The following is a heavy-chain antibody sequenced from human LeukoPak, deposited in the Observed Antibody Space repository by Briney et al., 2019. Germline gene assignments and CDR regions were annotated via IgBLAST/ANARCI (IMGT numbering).Heavy chain of an antibody. V-gene: IGHV3-64*01. J-gene: IGHJ4*02. CDR2: ISSNGGST. Sequence: GGSLRLSCAASGFTFSSYAMHWVRQAPGKGLEYVSAISSNGGSTYYANSVKGRFTISRDNSKNTLYLQMGSLRAEDMAVYYCARDWDYYGSGTHWDYWGQGTLVTVSS. D-gene: IGHD3-10*01. CDR1: GFTFSSYA. CDR3: ARDWDYYGSGTHWDY.